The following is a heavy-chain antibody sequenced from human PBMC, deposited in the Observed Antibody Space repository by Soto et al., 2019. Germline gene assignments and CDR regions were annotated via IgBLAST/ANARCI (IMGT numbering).Heavy chain of an antibody. CDR3: ARSITMVRGVTHYYYYGMDV. V-gene: IGHV1-69*01. D-gene: IGHD3-10*01. Sequence: QVQLVQSGAEVKKPGSSVKVSCKASGGTFSSYAISWVRQAPGHGLEWMGVIIPIFGTANYAQKFQGRVTITADESTSTAYMELSSLRSEDTAVYYCARSITMVRGVTHYYYYGMDVWGQGTTFTVSS. CDR1: GGTFSSYA. CDR2: IIPIFGTA. J-gene: IGHJ6*02.